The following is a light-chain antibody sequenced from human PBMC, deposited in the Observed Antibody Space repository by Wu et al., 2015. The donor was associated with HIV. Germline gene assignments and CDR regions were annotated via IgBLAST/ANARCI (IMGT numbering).Light chain of an antibody. CDR3: QQYGSSPPAYT. CDR2: GAS. CDR1: QSFSRSY. J-gene: IGKJ2*01. Sequence: EIVLTQSPGTLSLSPGERATLSCRTSQSFSRSYLAWYQQKPGQAPRLLIYGASRRATGIPDRFSGSGSGTDFTLTISRLEPEDFAVYYCQQYGSSPPAYTFGQGTKLEIK. V-gene: IGKV3-20*01.